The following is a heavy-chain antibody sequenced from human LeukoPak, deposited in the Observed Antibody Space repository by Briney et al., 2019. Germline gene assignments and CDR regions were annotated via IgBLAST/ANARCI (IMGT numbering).Heavy chain of an antibody. CDR2: ISSSSSYI. Sequence: GGSLRLSCAASGFTFSSYSMNWVRQAPGKGLEWVSSISSSSSYIYYADSVKGRFTISRDNAKNSLYLQMNSLRAEDTAVYYCATSAEITMVRGVREAFDPWGQGTLVTVSS. D-gene: IGHD3-10*01. CDR1: GFTFSSYS. V-gene: IGHV3-21*01. J-gene: IGHJ5*02. CDR3: ATSAEITMVRGVREAFDP.